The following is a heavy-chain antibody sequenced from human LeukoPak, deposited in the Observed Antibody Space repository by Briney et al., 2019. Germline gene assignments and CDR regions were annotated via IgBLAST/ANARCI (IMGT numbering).Heavy chain of an antibody. Sequence: GGSLRLSCAASGFTFSIYAMSWVRQAPGKGLEWVSAISGSGGTAYYAGSVKGRFTISRDNSKNTLYLQMNSLRAEDTAVYYCARDSCTPYCSSTSCYCWYFQHWGQGTLVTVSS. D-gene: IGHD2-2*01. CDR3: ARDSCTPYCSSTSCYCWYFQH. J-gene: IGHJ1*01. V-gene: IGHV3-23*01. CDR1: GFTFSIYA. CDR2: ISGSGGTA.